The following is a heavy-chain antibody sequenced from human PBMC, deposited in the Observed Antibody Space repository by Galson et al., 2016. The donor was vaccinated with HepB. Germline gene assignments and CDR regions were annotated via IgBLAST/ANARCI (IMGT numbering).Heavy chain of an antibody. V-gene: IGHV6-1*01. CDR2: TYYRCNWYH. J-gene: IGHJ4*02. Sequence: CAISGDSVSSNSAAWNWFRWSPSKGLEWLGGTYYRCNWYHHYAVSGTSRITVNADPAKHQFSLHLNSVTPEDTAVYYCAREPGYSNSKFDYWGQGTLVTVSS. D-gene: IGHD6-13*01. CDR1: GDSVSSNSAA. CDR3: AREPGYSNSKFDY.